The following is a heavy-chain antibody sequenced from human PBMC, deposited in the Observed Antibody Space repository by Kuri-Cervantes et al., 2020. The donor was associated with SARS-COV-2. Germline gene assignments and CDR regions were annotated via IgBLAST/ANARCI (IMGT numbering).Heavy chain of an antibody. J-gene: IGHJ6*03. CDR3: ALMAGYYYYYYMDV. Sequence: ASVKVSCKASGYTFTDYYLHWVRQAPGRGLEWVGWINPDTGYTNYAQKFQGRVTMTRYTSISTAYMELSRLRSDDTAVYYCALMAGYYYYYYMDVWGKGTTVTVSS. V-gene: IGHV1-2*02. CDR1: GYTFTDYY. D-gene: IGHD5-24*01. CDR2: INPDTGYT.